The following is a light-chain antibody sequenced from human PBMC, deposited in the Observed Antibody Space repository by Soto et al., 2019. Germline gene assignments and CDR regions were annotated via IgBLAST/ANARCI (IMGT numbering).Light chain of an antibody. V-gene: IGLV1-40*01. CDR3: QSYDRSLRASV. CDR1: SSNIGAGYD. Sequence: QSVLTQPPSVSGAPGQRVTISCTGSSSNIGAGYDVHWYQQLPGTAPKLLIYGDTNRPSGVPDRFSGSKSDTSASLAITGLQAEDEADYYCQSYDRSLRASVFGGGTKLTVL. CDR2: GDT. J-gene: IGLJ2*01.